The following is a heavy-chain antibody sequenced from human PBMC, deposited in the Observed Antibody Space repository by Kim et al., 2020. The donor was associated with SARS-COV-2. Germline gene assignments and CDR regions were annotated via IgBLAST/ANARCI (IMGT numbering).Heavy chain of an antibody. Sequence: GGSLRLSCAASGFTFSDYYMSWIRQAPGKGLEWVSYISSSGSTIYYADSVKGRFTISRDNAKNSLYLQMNSLRAEDTAVYYCARSSYSSFLSGWFDPWGQGTLVTVSS. J-gene: IGHJ5*02. CDR3: ARSSYSSFLSGWFDP. D-gene: IGHD6-6*01. CDR2: ISSSGSTI. CDR1: GFTFSDYY. V-gene: IGHV3-11*04.